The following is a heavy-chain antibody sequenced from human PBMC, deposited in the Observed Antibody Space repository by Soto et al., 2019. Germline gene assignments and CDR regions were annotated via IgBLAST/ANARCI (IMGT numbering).Heavy chain of an antibody. CDR3: AKWGCGAGTCYSDS. J-gene: IGHJ4*01. V-gene: IGHV1-2*02. CDR2: INPNTGYT. Sequence: SGKVSFKTSGYSFINFYIHWVRQAPGQGLEWMGWINPNTGYTKYAQKFQGRVAMTRDTSINTGYMELTRLRSDDTAVYYCAKWGCGAGTCYSDSWGHGTLVTVSS. D-gene: IGHD6-13*01. CDR1: GYSFINFY.